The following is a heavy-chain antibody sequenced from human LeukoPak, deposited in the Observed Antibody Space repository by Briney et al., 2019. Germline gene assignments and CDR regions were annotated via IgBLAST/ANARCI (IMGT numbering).Heavy chain of an antibody. CDR1: GGSISSGGYS. CDR2: IYHSGST. V-gene: IGHV4-30-2*01. D-gene: IGHD3-22*01. J-gene: IGHJ2*01. CDR3: AREPYYYCSSGFWPWYFRF. Sequence: PSQTLSLTCAVSGGSISSGGYSWSWIRQPPGKGLEWIGYIYHSGSTYYNPSLKSRVTISVDRSKNQFSLKLISVTAADTAVYYRAREPYYYCSSGFWPWYFRFWGRGTLVTVSS.